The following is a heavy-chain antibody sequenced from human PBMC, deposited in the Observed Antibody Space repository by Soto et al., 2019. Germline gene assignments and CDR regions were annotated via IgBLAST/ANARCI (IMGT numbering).Heavy chain of an antibody. J-gene: IGHJ6*02. V-gene: IGHV3-30-3*01. CDR2: ISDDGSNK. CDR3: ARDRVAGTPFDYYYYGMDV. D-gene: IGHD6-19*01. CDR1: GFTFSSYA. Sequence: QVQLVESGGGVVQPGRSLRLSCAASGFTFSSYAMHWVRQAPGKGLEWVAVISDDGSNKYYVDSVKGRFTISRDNSKNTLYLQMNSLRAEDTAMYYCARDRVAGTPFDYYYYGMDVWGQGTTVTVS.